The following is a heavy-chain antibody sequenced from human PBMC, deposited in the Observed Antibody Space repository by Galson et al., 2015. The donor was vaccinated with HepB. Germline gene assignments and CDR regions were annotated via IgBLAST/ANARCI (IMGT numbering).Heavy chain of an antibody. CDR1: GGSISSYY. Sequence: ETLSLTCTVSGGSISSYYWSWIRQPPGKGLEWIGYIYYSGSTNYNPSLKSRVTISVDTSKNQFSLKLSSVTAADTAVYYCASSLGELYYYYGMDVWGQGTTVTVSS. D-gene: IGHD3-16*01. CDR3: ASSLGELYYYYGMDV. CDR2: IYYSGST. J-gene: IGHJ6*02. V-gene: IGHV4-59*01.